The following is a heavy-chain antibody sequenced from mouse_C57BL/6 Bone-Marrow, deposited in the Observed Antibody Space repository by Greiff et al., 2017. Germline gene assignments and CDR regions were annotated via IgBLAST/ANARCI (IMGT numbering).Heavy chain of an antibody. CDR1: GYTFTDYY. CDR3: ARGGYPDNFDY. J-gene: IGHJ2*01. CDR2: INPYNGGT. V-gene: IGHV1-19*01. Sequence: VQLKESGPVLVKPGASVKMSCKASGYTFTDYYMNWVKQSHGKSLEWIGVINPYNGGTSYNQKFKGKATLTVDKSSSTAYMELNSLTSEDSAVYYCARGGYPDNFDYWGQGTTLTVSS. D-gene: IGHD2-14*01.